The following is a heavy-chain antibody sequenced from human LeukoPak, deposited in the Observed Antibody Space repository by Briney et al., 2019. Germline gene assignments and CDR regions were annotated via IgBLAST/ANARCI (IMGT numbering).Heavy chain of an antibody. CDR1: GGTFSSYA. CDR3: APSSSSTS. V-gene: IGHV1-69*05. CDR2: IIPIFGTA. D-gene: IGHD6-6*01. J-gene: IGHJ5*02. Sequence: SVKVSCKASGGTFSSYAISWVRQAPGQGLEWMGGIIPIFGTANYAQKFQGRVTITTDESTSTAYKELSSLRSEDAAVYYCAPSSSSTSWGQGTLVTVSS.